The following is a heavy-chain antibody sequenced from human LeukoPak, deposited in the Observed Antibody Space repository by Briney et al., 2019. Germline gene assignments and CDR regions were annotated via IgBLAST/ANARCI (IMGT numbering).Heavy chain of an antibody. V-gene: IGHV3-30-3*01. CDR1: GFTFSSYP. J-gene: IGHJ6*03. CDR3: ARRSYRGVISVYYYYYMDV. CDR2: ISYDGSKI. D-gene: IGHD3-16*02. Sequence: GGSLRLSCAASGFTFSSYPLHWVRQAPGRGLEWVTLISYDGSKIYYADSVKGRFTISRDNAKNSVYLQMSRLRVEDTAAYYCARRSYRGVISVYYYYYMDVWGKGTPVTVSS.